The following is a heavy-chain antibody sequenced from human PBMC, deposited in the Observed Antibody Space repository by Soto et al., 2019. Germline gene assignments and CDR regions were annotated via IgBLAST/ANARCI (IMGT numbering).Heavy chain of an antibody. V-gene: IGHV1-8*01. J-gene: IGHJ5*01. Sequence: QVQLVQSGAEVKKPGASVKVSCTGVGYTFRSSDIPWGRQATGQGLEGMGWVNRNTGNTGYAQKCQGRVTMTRDMSKSSAYMEVNSLTSEDTAMYYCARAYGAGSFDFWGQGTLVSVSS. D-gene: IGHD3-10*01. CDR1: GYTFRSSD. CDR3: ARAYGAGSFDF. CDR2: VNRNTGNT.